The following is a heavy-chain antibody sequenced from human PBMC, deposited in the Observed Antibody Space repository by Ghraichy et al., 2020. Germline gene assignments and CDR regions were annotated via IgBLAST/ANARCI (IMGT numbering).Heavy chain of an antibody. J-gene: IGHJ3*02. CDR1: GFTFDDYG. CDR2: INWNGGST. CDR3: AKNYYGSGSYYAFDI. V-gene: IGHV3-20*04. D-gene: IGHD3-10*01. Sequence: LSLTCAASGFTFDDYGMSWVRQAPGKGLEWVSGINWNGGSTGYADSVKGRFIISRDNAKNSLYLQMNSLRAEDTALYYCAKNYYGSGSYYAFDIWGQGTMVTVSS.